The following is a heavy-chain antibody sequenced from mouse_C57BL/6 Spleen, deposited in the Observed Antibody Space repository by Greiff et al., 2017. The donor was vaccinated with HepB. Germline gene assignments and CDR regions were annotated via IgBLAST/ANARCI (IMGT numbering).Heavy chain of an antibody. J-gene: IGHJ2*01. CDR2: IYPGDGDT. V-gene: IGHV1-80*01. D-gene: IGHD2-4*01. Sequence: QVQLQQSGAELVKPGASVKISCKASGYAFSSYWMNWVKQRPGKGLEWIGQIYPGDGDTNYNGKFKGKATLTADKSSSTAYMQLSSLTSEDSAVYFCAREGLRPLFDYWGQGTTLTVSS. CDR1: GYAFSSYW. CDR3: AREGLRPLFDY.